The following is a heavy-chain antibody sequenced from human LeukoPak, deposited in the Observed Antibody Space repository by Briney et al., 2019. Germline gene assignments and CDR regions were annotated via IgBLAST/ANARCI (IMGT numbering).Heavy chain of an antibody. CDR2: INPSGGST. J-gene: IGHJ4*02. Sequence: ASVTVSCKASGYTFTSYGISWVRQAPGQGLEWMGIINPSGGSTSYAQKFQGRVTMTRDTSTSTVYMELSSLRSEDTAVYYCARHSSYALYYFDYGGQGTLVTVSS. V-gene: IGHV1-46*03. CDR1: GYTFTSYG. CDR3: ARHSSYALYYFDY. D-gene: IGHD2-2*01.